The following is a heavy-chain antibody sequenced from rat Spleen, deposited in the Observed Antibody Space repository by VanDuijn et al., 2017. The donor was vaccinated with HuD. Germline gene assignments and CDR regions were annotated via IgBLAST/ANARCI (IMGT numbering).Heavy chain of an antibody. J-gene: IGHJ4*01. V-gene: IGHV2-45*01. CDR2: MWSGGST. CDR1: GFSLTSYN. CDR3: ARDELRRVAYVMDA. D-gene: IGHD1-11*01. Sequence: QVQLMESGPGLVQPSETLSLTCTVSGFSLTSYNVHWVRQPPGKGLEWMGVMWSGGSTDYNSALKSRLSISRDTSKSQVFLKMNSLQTEDTATYYCARDELRRVAYVMDAWGQGASVTVSS.